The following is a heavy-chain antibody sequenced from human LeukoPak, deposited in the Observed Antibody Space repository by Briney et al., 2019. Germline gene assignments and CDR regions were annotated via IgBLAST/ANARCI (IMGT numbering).Heavy chain of an antibody. V-gene: IGHV4-39*07. D-gene: IGHD3-10*01. Sequence: SETLSLTCTVSGGSISSSSYHWGWIRQPPGKGLEWIGSIYYSGSTYYNPSLKSRVTISVDTSKNQFSLKLSSVTAADTAVYYCARDGFGGSEWFGESYYYYYYMDVWGKGTTVTVSS. CDR1: GGSISSSSYH. CDR3: ARDGFGGSEWFGESYYYYYYMDV. J-gene: IGHJ6*03. CDR2: IYYSGST.